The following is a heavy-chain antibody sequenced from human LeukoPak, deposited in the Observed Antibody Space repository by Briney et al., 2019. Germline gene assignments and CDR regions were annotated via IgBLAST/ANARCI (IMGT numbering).Heavy chain of an antibody. J-gene: IGHJ4*02. D-gene: IGHD6-6*01. CDR3: ARVAGSSSREYYFDY. CDR2: ISSSSSNI. V-gene: IGHV3-48*04. Sequence: QPGGSLRLSCAASGFTFSSYSMNWVRQAPGKGLEWVSYISSSSSNIYYADSVKGRFTISRDNAKNSLYLQMNSLRAEDTAVYYCARVAGSSSREYYFDYWGQGTLVTVSS. CDR1: GFTFSSYS.